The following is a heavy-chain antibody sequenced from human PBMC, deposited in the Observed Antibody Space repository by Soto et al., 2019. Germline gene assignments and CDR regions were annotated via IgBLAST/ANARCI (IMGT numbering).Heavy chain of an antibody. J-gene: IGHJ4*02. Sequence: QVQLVESGGGAVQPGESLRLSCVASGFDFTYYAMHWVRQAPGKGLESVAVMSSDGSKIHHTDSVKGRFTISRDNSKNTLYLQMNSLRKEDTALCFFAKDEGVGGTLGLFDYWGQGTLVSVSS. CDR3: AKDEGVGGTLGLFDY. D-gene: IGHD3-3*01. V-gene: IGHV3-30*18. CDR2: MSSDGSKI. CDR1: GFDFTYYA.